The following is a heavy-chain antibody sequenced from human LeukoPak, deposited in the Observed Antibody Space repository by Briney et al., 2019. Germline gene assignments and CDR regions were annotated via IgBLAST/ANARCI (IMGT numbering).Heavy chain of an antibody. J-gene: IGHJ6*03. D-gene: IGHD6-13*01. CDR2: ITGTGTNK. CDR3: ARAEIAAAGAGLVYYYMDV. Sequence: GGSLRLSCAASGFTFDNYAMSWVRQAPGQGLEWVSSITGTGTNKYYADSVKGRFTISRDNSQNTLNLHLNSLRAEDTAVYYCARAEIAAAGAGLVYYYMDVWGKGTTVTVSS. V-gene: IGHV3-23*01. CDR1: GFTFDNYA.